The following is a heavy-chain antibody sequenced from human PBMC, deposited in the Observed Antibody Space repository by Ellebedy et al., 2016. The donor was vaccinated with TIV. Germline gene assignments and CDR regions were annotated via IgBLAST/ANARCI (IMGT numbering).Heavy chain of an antibody. CDR3: AKRDWGRWFDP. CDR1: GFTVSSNY. CDR2: IYSSGGT. D-gene: IGHD7-27*01. Sequence: GGSLRLSCAASGFTVSSNYMSWVRQAPGRGLEWVSTIYSSGGTYYAGSVKGRFTISRDNSKNTLYLQMNSLRAEDTAVYYCAKRDWGRWFDPWGQGTLVTVSS. V-gene: IGHV3-66*03. J-gene: IGHJ5*02.